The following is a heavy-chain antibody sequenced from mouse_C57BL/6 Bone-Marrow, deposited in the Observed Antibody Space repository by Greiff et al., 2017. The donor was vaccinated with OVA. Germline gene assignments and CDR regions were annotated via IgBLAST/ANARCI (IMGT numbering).Heavy chain of an antibody. Sequence: VQLQQPGAELVKPGASVKMSCKASGYTFTSYWITWVKQRPGQGLEWIGDIYPGSGSTNYNEKFKSKATLTVDTSSSTAYMQLSSLTSEDSAVYYCAREGITTVVDTRYFDVWGTGTTVTVSS. CDR3: AREGITTVVDTRYFDV. V-gene: IGHV1-55*01. J-gene: IGHJ1*03. CDR2: IYPGSGST. CDR1: GYTFTSYW. D-gene: IGHD1-1*01.